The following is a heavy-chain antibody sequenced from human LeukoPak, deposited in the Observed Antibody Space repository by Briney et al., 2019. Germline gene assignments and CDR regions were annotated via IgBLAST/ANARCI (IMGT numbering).Heavy chain of an antibody. CDR1: GYTFTGFH. CDR3: ARAIAAAAVGVDY. J-gene: IGHJ4*02. D-gene: IGHD6-13*01. V-gene: IGHV1-2*02. Sequence: GASVKVSCKASGYTFTGFHMHWVRQAPGQGLEWMGWINPNSGGTNYAQKFQGRVTMTRDTSISTAYMELSRLRSDDTAVYYCARAIAAAAVGVDYWGQGTLVTVSS. CDR2: INPNSGGT.